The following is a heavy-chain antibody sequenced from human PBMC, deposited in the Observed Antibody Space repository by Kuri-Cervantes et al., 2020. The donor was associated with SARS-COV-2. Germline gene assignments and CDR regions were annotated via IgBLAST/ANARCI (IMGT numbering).Heavy chain of an antibody. V-gene: IGHV3-30*18. CDR2: ISYDGSNK. D-gene: IGHD6-6*01. CDR1: GFTFSSYG. J-gene: IGHJ4*02. CDR3: AKSSSSDRGFDY. Sequence: GESLKISCATSGFTFSSYGMHWVRQAPGKGLEWVAVISYDGSNKCYADSVKGRFTISRDNSKNTLYVQMSSLRAEDTAVYYCAKSSSSDRGFDYWGQGTLVTVSS.